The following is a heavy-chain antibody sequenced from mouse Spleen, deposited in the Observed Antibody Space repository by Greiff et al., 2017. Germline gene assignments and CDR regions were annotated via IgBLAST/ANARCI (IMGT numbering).Heavy chain of an antibody. V-gene: IGHV1-42*01. J-gene: IGHJ4*01. D-gene: IGHD2-3*01. CDR1: GYSFTGYY. Sequence: VQLKQSGPELVKPGASVKISCKASGYSFTGYYMNWVKQSPEKSLEWIGEINPSTGGTTYNQKFKAKATLTVDKSSSTAYMQLKSLTSEDSAVYYCARRWGYAMDYWGQGTSVTVSS. CDR2: INPSTGGT. CDR3: ARRWGYAMDY.